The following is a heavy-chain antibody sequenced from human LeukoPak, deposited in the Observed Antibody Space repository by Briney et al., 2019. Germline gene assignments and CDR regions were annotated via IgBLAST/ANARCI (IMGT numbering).Heavy chain of an antibody. D-gene: IGHD6-13*01. CDR3: AKDKGYSSSQDAFDI. V-gene: IGHV3-30*02. Sequence: PGGSLRLSCAASGFTFSSYGMHWVRQAPGKGLEWVAFIRYDGSNKYYADPVKGRFTISRDNSKNTLYLQMNSLRAEDTAVYYCAKDKGYSSSQDAFDIWGQGTMVTVSS. J-gene: IGHJ3*02. CDR1: GFTFSSYG. CDR2: IRYDGSNK.